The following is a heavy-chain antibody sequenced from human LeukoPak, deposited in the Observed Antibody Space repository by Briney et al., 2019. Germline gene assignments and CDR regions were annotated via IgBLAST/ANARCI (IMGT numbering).Heavy chain of an antibody. V-gene: IGHV4-34*01. Sequence: SETLSLTCTVSGDSISSHYWSWIRQPPGKGLEWIGEINHSGSTNYNPSLKSRVTISVDTSKNQFSLKLSSVTAADTAVYYCARGGYSYYYYMDVWGKGTTVTVSS. CDR1: GDSISSHY. J-gene: IGHJ6*03. CDR2: INHSGST. D-gene: IGHD2-15*01. CDR3: ARGGYSYYYYMDV.